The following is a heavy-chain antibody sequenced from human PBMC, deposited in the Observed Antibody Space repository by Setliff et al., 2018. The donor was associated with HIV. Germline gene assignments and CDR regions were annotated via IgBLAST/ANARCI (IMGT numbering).Heavy chain of an antibody. CDR3: AKAGGENGYDSYYYYGMDV. V-gene: IGHV3-23*01. Sequence: PGGSLRLSCAASGFTFSSYAMSWVRQAPGKGLDWVSAISGSAGSTYYADSVKGRFTISRDNARDTLYLEMNSLRVEDTAVYYCAKAGGENGYDSYYYYGMDVWGQGTTVTVSS. CDR1: GFTFSSYA. D-gene: IGHD5-12*01. J-gene: IGHJ6*02. CDR2: ISGSAGST.